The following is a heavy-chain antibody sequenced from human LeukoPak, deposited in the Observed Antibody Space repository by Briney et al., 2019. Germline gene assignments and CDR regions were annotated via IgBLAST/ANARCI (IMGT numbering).Heavy chain of an antibody. D-gene: IGHD3-9*01. J-gene: IGHJ4*02. CDR1: GYTLTELS. Sequence: ASVKVSCKVPGYTLTELSMHWVRQAPGKGLEWMGGFDPEDGETIYAQKFQGRVTMTEDTSTDTAYMELSSLRSEDTAVYYCATEPFDFPARQFDYWGQGTLVTVSS. CDR3: ATEPFDFPARQFDY. CDR2: FDPEDGET. V-gene: IGHV1-24*01.